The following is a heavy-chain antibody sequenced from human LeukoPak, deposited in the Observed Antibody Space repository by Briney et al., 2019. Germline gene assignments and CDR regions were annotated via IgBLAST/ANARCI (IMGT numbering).Heavy chain of an antibody. V-gene: IGHV3-74*01. CDR3: ARDAGSLKY. CDR2: INSDGIST. Sequence: GGSLRLSFAASGFTFSSYWMHWVRRAPGKGLVWVSRINSDGISTIYADSVKGRFTISRDNVKNTLYLQMNSLRAEDTAVYYCARDAGSLKYWGQGTLVTVSS. J-gene: IGHJ4*02. CDR1: GFTFSSYW.